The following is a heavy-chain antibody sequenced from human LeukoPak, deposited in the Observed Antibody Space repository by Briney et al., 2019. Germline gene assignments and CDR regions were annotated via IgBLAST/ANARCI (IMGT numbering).Heavy chain of an antibody. V-gene: IGHV3-48*03. CDR1: GFTLSSYE. CDR3: ARDKGDTMVRGVIHFDY. J-gene: IGHJ4*02. Sequence: PGGSLRLSCAVSGFTLSSYEMNWVRQAPGKGLEWISYISRSGTSTLYADSVRGRFTISRDNAKNSLYLQMNSLRAEDTAVYYCARDKGDTMVRGVIHFDYWGQGTLVTVSS. D-gene: IGHD3-10*01. CDR2: ISRSGTST.